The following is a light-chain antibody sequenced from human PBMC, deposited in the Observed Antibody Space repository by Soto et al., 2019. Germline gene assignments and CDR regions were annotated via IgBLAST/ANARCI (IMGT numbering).Light chain of an antibody. CDR3: AAWDDSLNGVL. CDR2: GNN. CDR1: ASNIGSNS. J-gene: IGLJ2*01. Sequence: QSVLTQPPSASGTPXQRVTLXCSGGASNIGSNSVTWYQQRPGTAPKLVLFGNNQRPSGVPDRISGSRSGTSASLAISGLQSEDAADYYCAAWDDSLNGVLFGGGTKLTVL. V-gene: IGLV1-44*01.